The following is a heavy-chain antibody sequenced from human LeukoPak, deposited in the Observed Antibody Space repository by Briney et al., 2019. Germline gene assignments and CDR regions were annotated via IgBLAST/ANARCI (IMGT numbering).Heavy chain of an antibody. Sequence: GGSLRLSCAASGFTFSSYGMSWVRQAPGKGLEWVSAISGSGGSTYYADSVKGRFTISRDNAKNSLYLQMNSLRAEDTALYYCARDRSDGSGSYSNFDYWGQGTLVTVSS. CDR3: ARDRSDGSGSYSNFDY. V-gene: IGHV3-23*01. CDR1: GFTFSSYG. D-gene: IGHD3-10*01. J-gene: IGHJ4*02. CDR2: ISGSGGST.